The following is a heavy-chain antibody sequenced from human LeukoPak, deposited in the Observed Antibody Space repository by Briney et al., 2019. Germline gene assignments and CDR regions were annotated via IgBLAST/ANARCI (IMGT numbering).Heavy chain of an antibody. J-gene: IGHJ4*02. CDR3: ARLPDHYDSSGYY. CDR1: GGSISSYY. D-gene: IGHD3-22*01. V-gene: IGHV4-59*01. Sequence: PSETLSLTCTVSGGSISSYYWSWIRQPPGKGLEWIGDIYYSGSTNYNPSLKSRVTISVDTSKNQFSLKLSSVTAADTAVNYCARLPDHYDSSGYYWGQGTLVTVSS. CDR2: IYYSGST.